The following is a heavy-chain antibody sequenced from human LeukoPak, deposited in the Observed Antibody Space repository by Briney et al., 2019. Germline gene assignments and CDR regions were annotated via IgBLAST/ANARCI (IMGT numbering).Heavy chain of an antibody. J-gene: IGHJ4*02. Sequence: SETLSLTCTVSGGSISSYYWSWIRQPLGKGLEWIAYIYYTGNTNYNPSLRGRVTISLDTSKNQFSLKLSSVTAADAAVYYCARSSAVAIDDFDFWGQGTLVTVSS. V-gene: IGHV4-59*01. D-gene: IGHD6-19*01. CDR3: ARSSAVAIDDFDF. CDR1: GGSISSYY. CDR2: IYYTGNT.